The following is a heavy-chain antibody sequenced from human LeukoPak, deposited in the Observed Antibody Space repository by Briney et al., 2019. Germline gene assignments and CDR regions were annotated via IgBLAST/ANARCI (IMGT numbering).Heavy chain of an antibody. D-gene: IGHD3-10*01. Sequence: GGSLRLSCAASGFTFSSYAMHWVRQAPGKGLEWVAVISYDGSNKYYADSVKGRFTISRDNSKNTLYLQMNSLRAEDTAVYYCARDGYYYGSGSPNWFDPWGQGTLVTVSS. CDR1: GFTFSSYA. CDR2: ISYDGSNK. J-gene: IGHJ5*02. V-gene: IGHV3-30-3*01. CDR3: ARDGYYYGSGSPNWFDP.